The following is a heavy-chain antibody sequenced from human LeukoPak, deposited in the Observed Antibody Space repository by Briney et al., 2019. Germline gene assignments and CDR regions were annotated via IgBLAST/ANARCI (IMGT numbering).Heavy chain of an antibody. J-gene: IGHJ4*02. V-gene: IGHV1-18*01. CDR2: ISTYNGNT. CDR1: GYTFTSDG. D-gene: IGHD3-10*01. CDR3: ARVPFTMVRGVMRPPRYFDY. Sequence: ASVKVSCKASGYTFTSDGISWVRQAPGQGLEWMGWISTYNGNTNYAQKLQGRVTMTTDTSTSTAYMELRSLRSDDTAVYYCARVPFTMVRGVMRPPRYFDYWGQGTLVTVSS.